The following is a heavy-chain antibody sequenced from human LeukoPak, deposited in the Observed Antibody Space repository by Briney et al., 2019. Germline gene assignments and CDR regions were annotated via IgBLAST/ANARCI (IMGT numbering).Heavy chain of an antibody. J-gene: IGHJ3*02. Sequence: PGGSLRLSCAASGFTVSSNYMSWVRQAPGKGLEWVSVIYSGGSTYYADSVKGRFTISRDNAKNSLYLQMSSLRAEDTAVYYCARNAWELRDVFDIWGQGTMVTVSS. D-gene: IGHD1-7*01. CDR2: IYSGGST. CDR1: GFTVSSNY. CDR3: ARNAWELRDVFDI. V-gene: IGHV3-53*01.